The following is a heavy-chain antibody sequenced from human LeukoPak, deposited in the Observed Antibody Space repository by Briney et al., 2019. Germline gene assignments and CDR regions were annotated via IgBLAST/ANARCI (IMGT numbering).Heavy chain of an antibody. CDR1: GFTFSSYA. CDR3: ARAPRDPSDSSSWYRVAFDI. V-gene: IGHV3-30-3*01. Sequence: GGSLRLSCAASGFTFSSYAMHWVRQAPGKGLEWVAVISYDGSNKYYADSVKGRFTISRDNSKNTLYLQMNSLRAEDTAVYYCARAPRDPSDSSSWYRVAFDIWGQGTMVTVSS. D-gene: IGHD6-13*01. CDR2: ISYDGSNK. J-gene: IGHJ3*02.